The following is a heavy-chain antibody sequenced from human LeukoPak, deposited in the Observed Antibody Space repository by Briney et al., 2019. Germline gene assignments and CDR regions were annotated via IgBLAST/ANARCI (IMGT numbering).Heavy chain of an antibody. J-gene: IGHJ5*02. V-gene: IGHV4-39*01. CDR2: IYYSGST. CDR3: ARHMDIVVVPAVLDP. D-gene: IGHD2-2*03. Sequence: SETLSLTCTVSGGSISSSSYYWGWVRQPPGKGLEWIGSIYYSGSTYYNPSLKSRVTISVDTSKNQFSLKLSSVTAADTAVYYCARHMDIVVVPAVLDPWGQGTLVTVSS. CDR1: GGSISSSSYY.